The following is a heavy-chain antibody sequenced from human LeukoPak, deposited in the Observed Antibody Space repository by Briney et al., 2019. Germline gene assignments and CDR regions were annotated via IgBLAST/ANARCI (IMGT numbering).Heavy chain of an antibody. CDR3: VSYDFWSGPDY. D-gene: IGHD3-3*01. CDR1: GGSFSGYY. V-gene: IGHV4-34*01. Sequence: SETLSLNCAVYGGSFSGYYWSWLRQPPGKGLEWIGEINHSGSTNYNPSLKSRVTISVDTSKNQFSLKLSSVTAADTAVYYCVSYDFWSGPDYWGQGTLVTVSS. CDR2: INHSGST. J-gene: IGHJ4*02.